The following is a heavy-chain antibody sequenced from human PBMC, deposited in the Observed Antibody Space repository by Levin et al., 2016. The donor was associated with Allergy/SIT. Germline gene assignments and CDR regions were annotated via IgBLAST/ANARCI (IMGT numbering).Heavy chain of an antibody. D-gene: IGHD3-3*01. CDR3: ARGGGDTIFGYWFDP. J-gene: IGHJ5*02. V-gene: IGHV4-61*08. CDR2: IYYNGSP. CDR1: GGSVSSGDYY. Sequence: SETLSLTCTVSGGSVSSGDYYWSWIRQPPGKGLEWIGYIYYNGSPNYNPSLKSRVTMSVDTSRNQFSLKLSSVTTADTATYYCARGGGDTIFGYWFDPWGQGTLVTVSS.